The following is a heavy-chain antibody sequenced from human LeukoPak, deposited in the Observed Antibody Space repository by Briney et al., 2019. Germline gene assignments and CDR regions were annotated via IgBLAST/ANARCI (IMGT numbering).Heavy chain of an antibody. CDR1: GGSISSSSYY. CDR2: IYYSGST. V-gene: IGHV4-39*01. Sequence: PSETLSLTCTVSGGSISSSSYYWGWIRQPPGKGLEWTGSIYYSGSTYYNPSLKSRVTISVDTSKNQFSLKLSSVTAADTAVYYCARHLTSFDIWGQGTMVTVSS. J-gene: IGHJ3*02. D-gene: IGHD2/OR15-2a*01. CDR3: ARHLTSFDI.